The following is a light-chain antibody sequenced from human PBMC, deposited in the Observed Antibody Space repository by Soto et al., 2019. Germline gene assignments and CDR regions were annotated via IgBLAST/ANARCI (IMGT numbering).Light chain of an antibody. V-gene: IGLV2-11*01. CDR2: DVS. Sequence: QSALTQPRSVSGSPGQSVTISCTGTSSDVGAYTHVSWYQQHPGKAPKVMIYDVSKRPSGVPDRFSGSKSGNTASLTISGLQAEDEADYYCCSYAGSYTFVFGSGTKATVL. CDR3: CSYAGSYTFV. J-gene: IGLJ1*01. CDR1: SSDVGAYTH.